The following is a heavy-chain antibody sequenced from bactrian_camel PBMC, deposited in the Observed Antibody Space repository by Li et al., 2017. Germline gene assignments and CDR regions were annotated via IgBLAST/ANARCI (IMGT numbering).Heavy chain of an antibody. J-gene: IGHJ4*01. CDR1: SFRANC. D-gene: IGHD6*01. Sequence: HVQLVESGGGSVQIGGSLTLSCTATSFRANCMGWFRQAPGKEREGVAIIGADGDTSYIEVVKGRFTISQDNAKNTLYLQMNSLKPEDTAVYYCAARSTGAWGQGTQVTVS. CDR3: AARSTGA. V-gene: IGHV3S53*01. CDR2: IGADGDT.